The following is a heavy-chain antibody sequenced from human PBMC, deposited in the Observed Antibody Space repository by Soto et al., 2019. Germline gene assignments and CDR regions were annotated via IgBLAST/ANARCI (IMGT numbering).Heavy chain of an antibody. CDR1: GGTFSTYT. J-gene: IGHJ5*02. Sequence: QVQLVQSGAEVKKPGSSVKVSCKASGGTFSTYTITWVRQAPGRGLEWMGRIIPIIGIINYAQKFQGRVTISADKFTGTAYVELTGLRSDDTAVYYCAGDPDSHYNDSHASSYPWGQGTLVTVSS. CDR3: AGDPDSHYNDSHASSYP. V-gene: IGHV1-69*08. CDR2: IIPIIGII. D-gene: IGHD4-4*01.